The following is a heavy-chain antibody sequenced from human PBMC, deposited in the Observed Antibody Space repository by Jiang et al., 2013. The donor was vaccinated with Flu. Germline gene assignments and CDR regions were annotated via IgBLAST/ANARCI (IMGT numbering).Heavy chain of an antibody. CDR3: ARDGAKDIVATITLTYFDY. V-gene: IGHV3-21*01. CDR2: ISSSSSYI. CDR1: GFTFSSYS. Sequence: VQLVESGGGLVKPGGSLRLSCAASGFTFSSYSMNWVRQAPGKGLEWVSSISSSSSYIYYADSVKGRFTISRDNAKNSLYLQMNSLRAEDTAVYYCARDGAKDIVATITLTYFDYWGQGTLVTVSS. D-gene: IGHD5-12*01. J-gene: IGHJ4*02.